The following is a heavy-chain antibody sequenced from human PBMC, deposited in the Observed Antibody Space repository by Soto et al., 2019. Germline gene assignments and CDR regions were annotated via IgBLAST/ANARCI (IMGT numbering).Heavy chain of an antibody. CDR2: IIPIFGTP. J-gene: IGHJ6*02. CDR3: ARGEQTGYLKTLTDNEMDV. Sequence: QVQLVQSGAEVKRPGSSVKVSCKASGGTLTTYAISWVRQAPGQGLAWMGGIIPIFGTPDYAESHQGRLTITADESTNTAYMELSSLTFEDTAVYYCARGEQTGYLKTLTDNEMDVWGQGTTVTVSS. V-gene: IGHV1-69*01. D-gene: IGHD1-26*01. CDR1: GGTLTTYA.